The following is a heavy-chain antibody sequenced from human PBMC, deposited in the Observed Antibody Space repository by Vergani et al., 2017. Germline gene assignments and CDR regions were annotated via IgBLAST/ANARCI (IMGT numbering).Heavy chain of an antibody. J-gene: IGHJ4*02. CDR1: GFTFSSYG. D-gene: IGHD5-12*01. V-gene: IGHV3-30*03. CDR3: ARGYSGYSRDHGIDDY. Sequence: QVQLVESGGGVVQPGRSLRLSCAASGFTFSSYGMHWVRQAPGKGLEWVAVISYDGSNKYYADSVKGRFTISRDNSKNTLYLQMNSLRAEDTAVYYCARGYSGYSRDHGIDDYWGQGTLVTVSS. CDR2: ISYDGSNK.